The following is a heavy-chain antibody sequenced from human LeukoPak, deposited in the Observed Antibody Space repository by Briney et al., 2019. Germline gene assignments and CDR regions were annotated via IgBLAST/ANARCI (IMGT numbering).Heavy chain of an antibody. CDR1: GFTFSDYY. CDR2: ISSSSSTI. J-gene: IGHJ6*02. CDR3: AREFLRGMDV. V-gene: IGHV3-11*04. Sequence: PGGSLRLSCAASGFTFSDYYMSWIRQAPGKGLEWVSYISSSSSTIYYADSVKGRFTISRDNAKNSLYLQMNSLRDEDAAVYYCAREFLRGMDVWGQGTTVTVSS.